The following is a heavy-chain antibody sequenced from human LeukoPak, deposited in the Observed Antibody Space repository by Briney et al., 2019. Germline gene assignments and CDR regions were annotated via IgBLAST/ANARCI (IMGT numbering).Heavy chain of an antibody. CDR1: GGTFSSYA. CDR2: INPNSGGT. Sequence: ASVKVSCKASGGTFSSYAISWVRQAPGQGLEWMGWINPNSGGTNYAQKFQGRVTMTRDTSISTAYMELSRLRSDDTAVYYCARSKELYSGYVMGYWGQGTLVTVSS. J-gene: IGHJ4*02. CDR3: ARSKELYSGYVMGY. D-gene: IGHD5-12*01. V-gene: IGHV1-2*02.